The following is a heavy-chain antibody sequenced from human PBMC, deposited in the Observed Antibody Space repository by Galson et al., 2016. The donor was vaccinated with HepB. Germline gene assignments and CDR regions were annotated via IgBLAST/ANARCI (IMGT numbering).Heavy chain of an antibody. CDR2: ISISSSYT. V-gene: IGHV3-11*06. CDR3: ARNYFIGVAGTDYGMDV. Sequence: ASGFSFSDYYMSWIRQAPGKGLEWVSYISISSSYTNDADSVKGRFTISRDDAKNSLYLQMNSLRAEDTAVYYCARNYFIGVAGTDYGMDVWGQGTTVTVSS. J-gene: IGHJ6*02. CDR1: GFSFSDYY. D-gene: IGHD6-19*01.